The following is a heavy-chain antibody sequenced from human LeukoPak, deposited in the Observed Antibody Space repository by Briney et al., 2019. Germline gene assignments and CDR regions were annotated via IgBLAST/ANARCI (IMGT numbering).Heavy chain of an antibody. J-gene: IGHJ4*02. Sequence: GGSLRLSCAASGFTFSSYGMHWVRQAPGKGLEWVSVIYSGAATYYADSVKGRFTISRDTSKNTLYLQMNTLRADDTAVYYCARGWFRLDYWGQGTLVAVSS. CDR1: GFTFSSYG. CDR3: ARGWFRLDY. V-gene: IGHV3-66*01. D-gene: IGHD2-15*01. CDR2: IYSGAAT.